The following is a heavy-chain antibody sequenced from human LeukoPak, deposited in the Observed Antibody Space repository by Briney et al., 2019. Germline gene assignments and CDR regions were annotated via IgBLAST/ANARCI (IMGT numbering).Heavy chain of an antibody. D-gene: IGHD2-21*02. CDR1: GFTVSNNY. V-gene: IGHV3-53*01. CDR2: IYSGGST. Sequence: GESLRLSCAISGFTVSNNYMSWVRQPPGKGLEWVSVIYSGGSTYYADSVKGRFTISRDTSKNTLYLQVNSLRAEDTAVYYCARGGGASCGGDCFRAFDIWGQGTMVTVSP. J-gene: IGHJ3*02. CDR3: ARGGGASCGGDCFRAFDI.